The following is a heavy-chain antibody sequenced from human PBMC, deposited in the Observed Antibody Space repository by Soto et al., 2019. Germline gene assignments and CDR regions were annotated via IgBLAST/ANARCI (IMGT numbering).Heavy chain of an antibody. J-gene: IGHJ5*02. CDR2: INHSGST. V-gene: IGHV4-34*01. D-gene: IGHD4-17*01. Sequence: QVQLQQWGAGLLKPSETRSLTCAVYGGSFSGYYWSWIRQPPGMGLAWIGEINHSGSTNYNPSLKRRVTISVDTSKSQFALKLSSVTAADTAVYYCARDTVTTNWFDPWGQGTLVTVSS. CDR1: GGSFSGYY. CDR3: ARDTVTTNWFDP.